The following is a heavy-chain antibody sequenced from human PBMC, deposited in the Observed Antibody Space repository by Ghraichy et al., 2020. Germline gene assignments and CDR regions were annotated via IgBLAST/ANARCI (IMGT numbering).Heavy chain of an antibody. V-gene: IGHV3-23*01. D-gene: IGHD6-19*01. Sequence: GGSLRLSCAASGFSFSNCAMTWVRQAPGKGLEWVSGISASGGSTYYADSVKGRFTISRDNSKNTLCLQMNSLRAGDTAVYYCAKDRSRSGWYNDYWGQGTLVTVSA. CDR3: AKDRSRSGWYNDY. CDR2: ISASGGST. J-gene: IGHJ4*02. CDR1: GFSFSNCA.